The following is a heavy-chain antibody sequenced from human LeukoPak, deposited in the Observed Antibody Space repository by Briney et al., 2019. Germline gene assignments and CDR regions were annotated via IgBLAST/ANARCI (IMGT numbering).Heavy chain of an antibody. CDR1: GGSFSGYY. V-gene: IGHV4-34*01. J-gene: IGHJ4*02. CDR3: ARGPAAAGPSDY. CDR2: INHSGST. D-gene: IGHD6-13*01. Sequence: PSETLSLTCAVYGGSFSGYYWSWIRQPPGKGLEWIGEINHSGSTNYNPSLKSRVTISVDTSKNQFSLKLSSVTAADTTVYYGARGPAAAGPSDYWGQRTLVTVSS.